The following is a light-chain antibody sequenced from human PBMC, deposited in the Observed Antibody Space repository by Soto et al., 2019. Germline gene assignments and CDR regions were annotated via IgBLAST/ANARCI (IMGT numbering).Light chain of an antibody. CDR1: SSNIGSNY. V-gene: IGLV1-47*01. CDR3: AAWDDSLSGVV. CDR2: RND. Sequence: QSVLTQPPSASGTPGQRVTISCSGSSSNIGSNYVYWYHQLPGTAPKLLIYRNDQRPSGVPDRFSGSKSGTSASLAISGLRSEDEADAYCAAWDDSLSGVVFGGGTKLTVL. J-gene: IGLJ2*01.